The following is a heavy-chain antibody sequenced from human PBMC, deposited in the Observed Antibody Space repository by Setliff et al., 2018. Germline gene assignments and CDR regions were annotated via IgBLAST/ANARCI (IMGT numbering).Heavy chain of an antibody. J-gene: IGHJ4*02. V-gene: IGHV1-69-2*01. Sequence: ASVKVSCKASGGTFSSYAISGVRQAPAKGLEWMGRVDPEDGHTKYAEKFQGRITISADMSLDIAHMELDSLTSEDTAVYYCTTGLRHGVPYFDLWGQGTLVTVSS. D-gene: IGHD3-10*01. CDR2: VDPEDGHT. CDR3: TTGLRHGVPYFDL. CDR1: GGTFSSYA.